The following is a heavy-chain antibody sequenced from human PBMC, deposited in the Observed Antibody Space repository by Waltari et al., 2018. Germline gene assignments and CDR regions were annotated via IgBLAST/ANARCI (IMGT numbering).Heavy chain of an antibody. CDR3: VKNSGYTNSWRDL. D-gene: IGHD5-12*01. CDR1: GFPFNTYA. V-gene: IGHV3-23*01. J-gene: IGHJ4*02. Sequence: EEQLLESGGGQVQPGGSLRLSCEVSGFPFNTYAMSWVRQTPGKGLEGFSSFSCTGASTYYADAVKGRLTISRDNSKNKLYLQMDSLRTEDTAMYYCVKNSGYTNSWRDLWGQGTLVTVSS. CDR2: FSCTGAST.